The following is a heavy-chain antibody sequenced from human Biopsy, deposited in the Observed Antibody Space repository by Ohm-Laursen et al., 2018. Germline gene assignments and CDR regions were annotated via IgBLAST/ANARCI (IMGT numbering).Heavy chain of an antibody. D-gene: IGHD3-10*01. CDR1: GYTFTGQY. V-gene: IGHV1-2*02. CDR3: AKGQDLRGGAEYFQH. CDR2: INPHSGTT. J-gene: IGHJ1*01. Sequence: ASVKVSCKASGYTFTGQYLHWVRQVPGQGLEWMGWINPHSGTTKFAQDFQGRVTMTRDTSITTAYMELRKLRSDDTAVYYCAKGQDLRGGAEYFQHWGQGALVTVSS.